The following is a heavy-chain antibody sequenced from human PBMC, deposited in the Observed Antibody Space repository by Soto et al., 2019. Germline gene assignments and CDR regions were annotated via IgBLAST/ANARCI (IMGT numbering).Heavy chain of an antibody. CDR3: ARARRPGYCTNGVRWGPFDY. D-gene: IGHD2-8*01. V-gene: IGHV1-46*01. J-gene: IGHJ4*02. CDR1: GYTFTSYY. CDR2: INPSGGST. Sequence: GASVKVSCKASGYTFTSYYMHWVRQAPGQGLEWMGIINPSGGSTSYAQKFQGRVTMTRDTSTSTVYMELSSLRSEDTAVYYCARARRPGYCTNGVRWGPFDYLDQGTLVTVFS.